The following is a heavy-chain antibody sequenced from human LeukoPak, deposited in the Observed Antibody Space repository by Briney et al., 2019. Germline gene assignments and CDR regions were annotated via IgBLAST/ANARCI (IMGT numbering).Heavy chain of an antibody. Sequence: SETLSLTCAVYGGSFSGYYWSWIRQPPGKGLEWIGEINHSGSTNYNPSLKSRVTISVDTSKNQFSLKLTSVTAADTAVYYCTRSGLTGMRKYPRADYYYYGMDVWGQGAAVTVSS. CDR3: TRSGLTGMRKYPRADYYYYGMDV. J-gene: IGHJ6*02. V-gene: IGHV4-34*01. CDR1: GGSFSGYY. CDR2: INHSGST. D-gene: IGHD1-14*01.